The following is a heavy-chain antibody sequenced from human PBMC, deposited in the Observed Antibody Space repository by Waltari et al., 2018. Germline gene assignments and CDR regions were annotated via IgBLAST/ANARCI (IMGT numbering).Heavy chain of an antibody. CDR2: ISSSSSYI. Sequence: EVQLVESGGGLVKPGGSLRLSCAASGFTFSSYSMNWVRRAPGKGLEWVSSISSSSSYIYYADSVKGRFTISRDNAKNSLYLQMNSLRAEDTAVYYCARDGDYGDYALDYWGQGTLVTVSS. J-gene: IGHJ4*02. D-gene: IGHD4-17*01. CDR1: GFTFSSYS. V-gene: IGHV3-21*01. CDR3: ARDGDYGDYALDY.